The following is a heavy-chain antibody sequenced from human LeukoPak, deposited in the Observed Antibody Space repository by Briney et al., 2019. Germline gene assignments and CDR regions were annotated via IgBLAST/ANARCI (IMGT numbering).Heavy chain of an antibody. CDR3: ARIYSVDWLLLPPYYFDY. CDR1: GYTFTSYG. J-gene: IGHJ4*02. V-gene: IGHV1-18*01. D-gene: IGHD3-9*01. CDR2: ISAYNGNT. Sequence: ASVKVSCKASGYTFTSYGISWVRQAPGQGLEWIGWISAYNGNTNYAQKLQGRVTMTTDTSTSTAYMELRSLRSDDTAVYYCARIYSVDWLLLPPYYFDYWGQGTLVTVSS.